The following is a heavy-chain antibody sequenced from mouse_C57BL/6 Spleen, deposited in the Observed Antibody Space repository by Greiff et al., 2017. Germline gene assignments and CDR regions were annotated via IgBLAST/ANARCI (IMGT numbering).Heavy chain of an antibody. V-gene: IGHV1-15*01. CDR1: GYTFTDYE. Sequence: VQLQQSGAELVRPGASVTLSCKASGYTFTDYEMHWVKQTPVHGLEWIGAIDPETGGTAYNQKFKGKAILTADKSSSTAYMELRSLTSEDSAVYYFTRWSSPTYWGQGTLVTVSA. CDR2: IDPETGGT. J-gene: IGHJ3*01. CDR3: TRWSSPTY. D-gene: IGHD1-1*01.